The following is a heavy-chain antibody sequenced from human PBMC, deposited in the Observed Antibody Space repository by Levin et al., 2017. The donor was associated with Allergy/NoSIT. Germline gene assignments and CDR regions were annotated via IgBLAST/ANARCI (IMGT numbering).Heavy chain of an antibody. Sequence: GGSLRLSCAASGFTFSSYSMNWVRQAPGKGLEWVSSISSSSSYIYYADSVKGRFTISRDNAKNSLYLQMNSLRAEDTAVYYCARDYWGSAGYCSSTSCSDYWGQGTLVTVSS. J-gene: IGHJ4*02. CDR1: GFTFSSYS. V-gene: IGHV3-21*01. D-gene: IGHD2-2*03. CDR3: ARDYWGSAGYCSSTSCSDY. CDR2: ISSSSSYI.